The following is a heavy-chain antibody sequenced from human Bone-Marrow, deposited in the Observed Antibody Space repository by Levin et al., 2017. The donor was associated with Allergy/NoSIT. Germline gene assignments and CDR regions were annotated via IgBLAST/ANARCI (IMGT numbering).Heavy chain of an antibody. CDR1: GGSISSYY. Sequence: KASETLSLTCTVSGGSISSYYWSWIRQPPGKGLEWIGYIYYSGSTNYNPSLKSRVTISVDTSKNQFSLKLSSVTAADTAVYYCARPGYCSGGSCYRDYWGQGTLVTVSS. V-gene: IGHV4-59*08. D-gene: IGHD2-15*01. CDR3: ARPGYCSGGSCYRDY. J-gene: IGHJ4*02. CDR2: IYYSGST.